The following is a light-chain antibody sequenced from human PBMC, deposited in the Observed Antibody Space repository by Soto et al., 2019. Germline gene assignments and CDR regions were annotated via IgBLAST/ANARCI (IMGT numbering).Light chain of an antibody. V-gene: IGLV4-69*01. CDR3: KTWGSGIRV. Sequence: QPVLTQSPSASASLGASVKLTCTLSSGHSSYTIAWHQQQPKKGPRYLMKLNSDGSHSKGDGIPDRFSGSSSGAERYLTISSLQSEDEADYYCKTWGSGIRVFGGGTKLTVL. CDR2: LNSDGSH. J-gene: IGLJ3*02. CDR1: SGHSSYT.